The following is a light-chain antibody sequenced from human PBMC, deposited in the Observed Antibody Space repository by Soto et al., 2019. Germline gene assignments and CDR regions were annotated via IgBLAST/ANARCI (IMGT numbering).Light chain of an antibody. Sequence: EIVMTQSPATLSVSPGERATLSCRASQSVSSNLAWYQQKPGQAPRLLIYGAYTRATGIPARSSGSGSGTDFTLTISSLEPEDFAVYYCQHGTFGQGTKWIS. CDR2: GAY. J-gene: IGKJ1*01. V-gene: IGKV3D-15*01. CDR1: QSVSSN. CDR3: QHGT.